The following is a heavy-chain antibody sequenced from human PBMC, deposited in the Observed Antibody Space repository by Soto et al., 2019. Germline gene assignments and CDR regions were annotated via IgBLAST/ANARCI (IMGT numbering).Heavy chain of an antibody. CDR3: AGIRIAAAGGGLDV. Sequence: QLQLQESGSGLVKPSQTLSLTCGVSGGSINSGDYAWSWIRQPPGKGLEWTGYIYHSGSTSYNPSLKSRVTVLIDRSKNQFSLNLSPVPAADSAVYYCAGIRIAAAGGGLDVWGQGTTLTVPS. CDR1: GGSINSGDYA. J-gene: IGHJ6*02. V-gene: IGHV4-30-2*01. D-gene: IGHD6-13*01. CDR2: IYHSGST.